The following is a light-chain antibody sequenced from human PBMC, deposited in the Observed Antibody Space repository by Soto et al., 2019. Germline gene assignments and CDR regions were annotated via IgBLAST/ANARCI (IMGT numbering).Light chain of an antibody. CDR1: QTINTW. CDR2: DAS. J-gene: IGKJ4*01. Sequence: DIQMTQSPSTLSASVGERVTITCRASQTINTWLAWYQHKPGKAPKLLIYDASTLQTGVPSRFSGYSSGTEFTLTISSLQPDALATYFCQQYHSFSPEGLTFGGGTKVEL. V-gene: IGKV1-5*01. CDR3: QQYHSFSPEGLT.